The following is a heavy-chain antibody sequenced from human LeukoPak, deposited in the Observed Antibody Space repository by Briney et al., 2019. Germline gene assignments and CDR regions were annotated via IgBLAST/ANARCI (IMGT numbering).Heavy chain of an antibody. D-gene: IGHD3-22*01. J-gene: IGHJ4*02. CDR3: ARGLNYYDSSGYYKYYFDY. Sequence: PSETLSLTCTVSGGSISSSSYYWGWIRQPPGKGLEWIGSIYYSGSTYYNPSLKSRVAISVDTSKNQFSLKLSSVTAADTAVYYCARGLNYYDSSGYYKYYFDYWGQGTLVTVSS. CDR2: IYYSGST. CDR1: GGSISSSSYY. V-gene: IGHV4-39*01.